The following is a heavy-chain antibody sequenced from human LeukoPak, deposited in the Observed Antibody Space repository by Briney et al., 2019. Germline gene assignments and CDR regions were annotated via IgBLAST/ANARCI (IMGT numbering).Heavy chain of an antibody. CDR2: IYYSGGT. Sequence: PSETLSLTCTVSGGSISNSCYYWGWLPQPPGKGLEWIGGIYYSGGTYYHPSLKSRVTISVDTSKNQFSLRLSSVTAADTAVYYFARDWAEWGQGTLVTVSS. D-gene: IGHD6-19*01. V-gene: IGHV4-39*07. CDR3: ARDWAE. J-gene: IGHJ4*02. CDR1: GGSISNSCYY.